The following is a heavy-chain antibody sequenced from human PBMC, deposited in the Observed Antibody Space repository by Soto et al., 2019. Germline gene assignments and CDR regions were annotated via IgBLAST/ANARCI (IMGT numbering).Heavy chain of an antibody. Sequence: PGGSLRLSCAASGFTFITYTMNWVRQAPGKGLEWVSSISSGSSYIYYADSVKGRFTISRDNAKNSLYLQMNSLRAEDTAVYYCAKEIYGYYYYGMDVWGQGTTVTVSS. D-gene: IGHD4-17*01. V-gene: IGHV3-21*01. J-gene: IGHJ6*02. CDR2: ISSGSSYI. CDR3: AKEIYGYYYYGMDV. CDR1: GFTFITYT.